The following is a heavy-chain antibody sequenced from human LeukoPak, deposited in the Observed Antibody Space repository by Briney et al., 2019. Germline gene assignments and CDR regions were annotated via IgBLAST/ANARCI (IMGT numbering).Heavy chain of an antibody. Sequence: GGSLRLSCAASGFTFSSYGMSWVRQAPGKGLEWVGFIRSKAYGGTTEYAASVKGRFTISRDDSKSIAYLQMNSLKTEDTAVYYCTRFHDSFFDYWGQGTLVTVSS. CDR1: GFTFSSYG. V-gene: IGHV3-49*04. D-gene: IGHD3-22*01. CDR2: IRSKAYGGTT. CDR3: TRFHDSFFDY. J-gene: IGHJ4*02.